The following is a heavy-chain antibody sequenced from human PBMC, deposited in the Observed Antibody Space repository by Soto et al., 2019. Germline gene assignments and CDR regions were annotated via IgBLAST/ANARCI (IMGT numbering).Heavy chain of an antibody. CDR1: GDSVSSNSAA. CDR2: TYYRSRWYN. CDR3: AGTTSHQWYYMDV. D-gene: IGHD1-7*01. J-gene: IGHJ6*03. V-gene: IGHV6-1*01. Sequence: QVQLQESGPGLVKPSQTLSLTCAISGDSVSSNSAAWNWIRLSPSRGLGWVARTYYRSRWYNDYAVSVRSRITVNPDTSKNQFSLQLTSVTPEDTAVYYCAGTTSHQWYYMDVWGKGTTVTVSS.